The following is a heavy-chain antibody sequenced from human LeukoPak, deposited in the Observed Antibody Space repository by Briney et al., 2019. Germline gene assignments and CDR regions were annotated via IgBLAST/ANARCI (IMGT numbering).Heavy chain of an antibody. D-gene: IGHD1-26*01. CDR3: ARIIVGASFDY. J-gene: IGHJ4*02. CDR2: ISSSGGTM. V-gene: IGHV3-48*03. Sequence: GGSLRLSCAASGFTFSSYEMNWVRQAPGKGLEWVSYISSSGGTMYYADSVKGRFTISRVNAKNSLYLQMNILRAEDTAVYYCARIIVGASFDYWGQGTLVTVSS. CDR1: GFTFSSYE.